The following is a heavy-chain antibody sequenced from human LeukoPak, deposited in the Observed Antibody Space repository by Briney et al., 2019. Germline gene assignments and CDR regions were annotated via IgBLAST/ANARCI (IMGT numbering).Heavy chain of an antibody. CDR3: ARDDYGDYGGDCYGMDV. J-gene: IGHJ6*02. Sequence: PGGSLRLSCAASGFTVSSNYMSWVRQAPGKGLEWVSVIYSGGSTYYADSVKGRFTISRDNSKNTLYLQMNSLRAEDTVVYYCARDDYGDYGGDCYGMDVWGQGTTVTVSS. CDR1: GFTVSSNY. CDR2: IYSGGST. V-gene: IGHV3-53*01. D-gene: IGHD4-17*01.